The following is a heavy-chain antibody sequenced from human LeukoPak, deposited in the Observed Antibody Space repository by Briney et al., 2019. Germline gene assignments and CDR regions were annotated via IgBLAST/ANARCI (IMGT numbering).Heavy chain of an antibody. CDR2: ISYDGSNK. CDR3: ASRELYGPNYYYGMDV. V-gene: IGHV3-30*03. J-gene: IGHJ6*02. Sequence: GGSLRLSCAASGFTFSSYGMHWVRQAPGKGLEWVAVISYDGSNKYYADSVKGRFTISRDNSKNTLYLQMNSLRAEDTAVYYCASRELYGPNYYYGMDVWGQGTTVTVSS. D-gene: IGHD2-2*02. CDR1: GFTFSSYG.